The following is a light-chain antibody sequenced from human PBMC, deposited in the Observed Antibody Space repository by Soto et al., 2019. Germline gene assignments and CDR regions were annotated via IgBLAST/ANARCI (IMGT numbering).Light chain of an antibody. CDR3: QQYNTYSL. CDR2: KAS. V-gene: IGKV1-5*03. Sequence: DIRMTQSPSTLSASVGDRVTITCRASQSISNWLAWYQQKPGKAPKLLIYKASSLESGVPSRFSGSGSGTEFTLTISSLQPDDFATYYCQQYNTYSLFGPGTKVDIK. J-gene: IGKJ3*01. CDR1: QSISNW.